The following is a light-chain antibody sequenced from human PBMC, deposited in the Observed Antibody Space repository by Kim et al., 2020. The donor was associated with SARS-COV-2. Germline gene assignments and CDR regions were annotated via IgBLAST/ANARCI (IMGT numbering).Light chain of an antibody. J-gene: IGLJ3*02. V-gene: IGLV1-47*01. CDR3: AAWDDSLSGWV. CDR1: DSKIGSDY. CDR2: RND. Sequence: GGRVSISCLGSDSKIGSDYVHWYQQLPGTAPRLLIYRNDQRPSGVPDRFYGSKSGTSASLAISGLRSEDEANYYCAAWDDSLSGWVFGGGTKVTVL.